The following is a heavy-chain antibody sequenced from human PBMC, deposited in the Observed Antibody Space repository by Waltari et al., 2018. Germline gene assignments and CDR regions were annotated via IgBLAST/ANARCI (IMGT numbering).Heavy chain of an antibody. CDR3: TRRGHSYGRDWKYDL. Sequence: QLHLQESGPGLVKPSETLSLISSVSGGSLSHYYWSWTRQPPGKGLGWIGYIYYSGGTNYNSSLKSRVTISVDTSKNQVSLKLSSVTAADTAVYFCTRRGHSYGRDWKYDLWGRGTLVTVSA. D-gene: IGHD5-18*01. V-gene: IGHV4-59*03. CDR1: GGSLSHYY. J-gene: IGHJ2*01. CDR2: IYYSGGT.